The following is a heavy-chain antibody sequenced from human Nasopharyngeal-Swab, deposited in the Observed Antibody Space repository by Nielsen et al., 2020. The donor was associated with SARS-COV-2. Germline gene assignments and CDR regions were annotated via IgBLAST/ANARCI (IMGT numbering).Heavy chain of an antibody. D-gene: IGHD6-13*01. CDR2: MKPNGFN. Sequence: SETLSLTCDVSGASISDYHWSWIRQPPGKGLEWIGEMKPNGFNNFNPSLKSRVTISIDKSKNQLLLKLNSVAAADTAVYYCAGHPADFDFWGQGTLVIVSS. V-gene: IGHV4-34*01. J-gene: IGHJ4*02. CDR3: AGHPADFDF. CDR1: GASISDYH.